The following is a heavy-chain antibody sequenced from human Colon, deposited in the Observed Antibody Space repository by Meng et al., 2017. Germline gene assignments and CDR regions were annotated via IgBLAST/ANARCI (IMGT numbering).Heavy chain of an antibody. V-gene: IGHV3-48*03. CDR2: IRRTGSSK. D-gene: IGHD7-27*01. Sequence: GESLKISCAASGFTFGNFEMNWVRQAPGKGLEWLSYIRRTGSSKEYTDAVKGRFTVSRDNTKNILYLQMNSLRAEDTALYYCAKEIDESAGDRFDCWGQGTLVTVSS. CDR1: GFTFGNFE. CDR3: AKEIDESAGDRFDC. J-gene: IGHJ4*02.